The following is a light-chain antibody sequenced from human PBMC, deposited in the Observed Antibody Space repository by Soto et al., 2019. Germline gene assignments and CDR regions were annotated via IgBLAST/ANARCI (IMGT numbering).Light chain of an antibody. J-gene: IGLJ2*01. CDR1: SSNIGNNY. CDR2: DNS. Sequence: QSALTQPPSVSAAPGQTVTISCSGSSSNIGNNYVSWYQQLPGTAPKLLIFDNSRRPSGIPDRFSGSKSGTSATLGITGLQTGDEADYYCGTWDTTLSVVVFGGGTKLTVL. V-gene: IGLV1-51*01. CDR3: GTWDTTLSVVV.